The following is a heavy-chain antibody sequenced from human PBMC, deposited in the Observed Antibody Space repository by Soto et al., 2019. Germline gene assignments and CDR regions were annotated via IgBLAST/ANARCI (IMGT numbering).Heavy chain of an antibody. CDR1: GYTFTSYY. D-gene: IGHD4-17*01. J-gene: IGHJ4*02. Sequence: XSVQVCCKASGYTFTSYYMNWVRQAPGQGLEWMGIINPSGGSTSYAQKFQGRVTMTRDTSTSTVYMELSSLSSEDTAVYYFARVPFYGDYIDYWGQGTLVTASS. CDR2: INPSGGST. V-gene: IGHV1-46*01. CDR3: ARVPFYGDYIDY.